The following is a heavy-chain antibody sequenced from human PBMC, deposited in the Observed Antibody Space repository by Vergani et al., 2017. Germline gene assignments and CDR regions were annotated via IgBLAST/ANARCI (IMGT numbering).Heavy chain of an antibody. CDR2: IKSDGSMT. D-gene: IGHD6-13*01. V-gene: IGHV3-74*01. Sequence: EVQLVESGGGLIHPGGSLRLSCEGSGFSFSGYWMHWVRQSPEKGLVWVSRIKSDGSMTNYADCVKGRFTISRDNAKNTLYLEMNSLRGDDTAIYYCVRARCSCPGYRADWFDSWVQGTLVTVSS. CDR1: GFSFSGYW. J-gene: IGHJ5*01. CDR3: VRARCSCPGYRADWFDS.